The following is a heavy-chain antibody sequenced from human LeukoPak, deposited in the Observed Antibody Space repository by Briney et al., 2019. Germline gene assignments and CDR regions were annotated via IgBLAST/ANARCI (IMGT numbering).Heavy chain of an antibody. CDR2: IHHSGST. J-gene: IGHJ6*03. V-gene: IGHV4-4*02. CDR1: GGSISRDNW. CDR3: SRPFYYFIDV. Sequence: SETLSLTCTVSGGSISRDNWWGWVRQPPGKGLEWIGEIHHSGSTNYNPSLKSRVTISVDKSENQFSLKLTPVTAADTAVYYCSRPFYYFIDVWGRGTTVTVSS.